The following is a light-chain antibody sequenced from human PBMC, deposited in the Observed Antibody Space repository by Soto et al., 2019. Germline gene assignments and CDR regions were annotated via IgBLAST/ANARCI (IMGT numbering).Light chain of an antibody. CDR2: GAS. CDR3: QQCGSPST. J-gene: IGKJ5*01. CDR1: QTFSNSF. V-gene: IGKV3-20*01. Sequence: ELVLTHSPGTLSLSPGERATLSCRASQTFSNSFLSWFQQIPGQAPRLLIYGASMRATGIPDRFIGSGSGTDFTLTISRMEPEDFAVDYCQQCGSPSTFCQGTRLENK.